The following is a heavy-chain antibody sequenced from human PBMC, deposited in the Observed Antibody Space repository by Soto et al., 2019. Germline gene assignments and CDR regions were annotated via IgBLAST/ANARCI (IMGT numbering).Heavy chain of an antibody. CDR2: IYYSGST. CDR3: ARVKWGDIFSGLMDV. J-gene: IGHJ6*02. CDR1: GGSISSGGYY. V-gene: IGHV4-31*03. D-gene: IGHD3-9*01. Sequence: LSLTCTVSGGSISSGGYYWSWIRQHPGKGLEWIGYIYYSGSTYYNPSLKSRVTISVDTSKNQFSLKLSSVTAADTAVYYDARVKWGDIFSGLMDVWGQGTTVTVSS.